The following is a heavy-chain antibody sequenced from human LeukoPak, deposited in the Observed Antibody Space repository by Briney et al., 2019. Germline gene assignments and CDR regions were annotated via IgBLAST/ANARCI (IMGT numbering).Heavy chain of an antibody. J-gene: IGHJ4*02. CDR3: ARHYSSGWYVFDY. Sequence: ASVKVSCKASGYTFTGYYMHWVRQAPGQGLEWMGWINPNSGGTNYAQKFQGRVTMTRDTSISTAYMELSRLRSDDTAVYYCARHYSSGWYVFDYWGQGTLVTVSS. CDR2: INPNSGGT. V-gene: IGHV1-2*02. CDR1: GYTFTGYY. D-gene: IGHD6-19*01.